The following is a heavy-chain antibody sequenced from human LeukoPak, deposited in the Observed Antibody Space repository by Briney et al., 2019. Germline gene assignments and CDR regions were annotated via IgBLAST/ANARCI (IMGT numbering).Heavy chain of an antibody. V-gene: IGHV1-8*02. Sequence: ASVKVSCKASGYTFTGYYMHWVRQAPGQGLEWMGWINPNSGNTGYAQKSQGRVTMTRNTSISTAYMELSSLRAEDMAVYYCARAHGSGSYGDAFDIWGQGTMVTVSS. D-gene: IGHD3-10*01. J-gene: IGHJ3*02. CDR3: ARAHGSGSYGDAFDI. CDR1: GYTFTGYY. CDR2: INPNSGNT.